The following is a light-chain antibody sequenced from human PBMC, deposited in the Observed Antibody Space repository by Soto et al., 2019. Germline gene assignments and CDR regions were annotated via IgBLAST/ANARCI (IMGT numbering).Light chain of an antibody. CDR2: GAS. J-gene: IGKJ1*01. V-gene: IGKV3-15*01. Sequence: EIVMTQSPATLSVSPGERATLSCGASQSVSSNLAWYQQKPGQAPRLLIYGASTRATGIPARFSGSGSGTEFTLTISSLQPADFAVYYCQQYNNWPTWTFGQGTQVDI. CDR1: QSVSSN. CDR3: QQYNNWPTWT.